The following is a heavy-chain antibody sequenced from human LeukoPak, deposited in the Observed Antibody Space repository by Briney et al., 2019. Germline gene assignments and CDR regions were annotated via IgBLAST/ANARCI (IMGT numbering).Heavy chain of an antibody. D-gene: IGHD6-6*01. CDR2: ISSSSNTI. CDR3: ARLYSSSSGKAFDI. V-gene: IGHV3-48*02. J-gene: IGHJ3*02. CDR1: GFTFNYFS. Sequence: GGSLRLSCAASGFTFNYFSVNWVRQAPGKGLEWVSYISSSSNTIYYADSVKGRFTISRDNARNSLYLQMNSLRDEDTAVYYCARLYSSSSGKAFDIWGQGTMVTVSS.